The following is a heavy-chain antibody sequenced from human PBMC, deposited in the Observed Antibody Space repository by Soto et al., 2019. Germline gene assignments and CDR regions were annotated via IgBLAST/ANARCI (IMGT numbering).Heavy chain of an antibody. CDR3: ARDRAKIEHGYSSSYYMDV. V-gene: IGHV1-8*01. Sequence: GASVKVSCKASGHTFTSFDVNWVRQAPGQGLEWMGWMSPNSGDTGYAQKFQGRVTMTRDTSISTAYIELSSLRSDDMAVYYCARDRAKIEHGYSSSYYMDVWGKGTTVTVSS. D-gene: IGHD6-6*01. J-gene: IGHJ6*03. CDR1: GHTFTSFD. CDR2: MSPNSGDT.